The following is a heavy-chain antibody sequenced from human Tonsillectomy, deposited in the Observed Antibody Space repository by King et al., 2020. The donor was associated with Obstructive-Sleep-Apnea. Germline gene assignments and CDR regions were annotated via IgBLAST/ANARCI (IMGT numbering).Heavy chain of an antibody. CDR2: IRRKVYGGTK. J-gene: IGHJ4*02. CDR1: GFTFGDYA. Sequence: VQLVESGGGLVQPGRSLRLSCTASGFTFGDYAMSWFRQAPGKGLEWVGFIRRKVYGGTKEYAESVKGRFTISRDDSKSIAYLQMTHLKTQDTATYYCTRDLGYYDTSGYLGFYWGQGTLVTVSS. CDR3: TRDLGYYDTSGYLGFY. V-gene: IGHV3-49*03. D-gene: IGHD3-22*01.